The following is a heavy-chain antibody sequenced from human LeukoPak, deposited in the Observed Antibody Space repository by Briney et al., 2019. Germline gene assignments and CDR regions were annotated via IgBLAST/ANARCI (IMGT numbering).Heavy chain of an antibody. CDR3: ARARLLECEERAFDI. V-gene: IGHV1-69*05. D-gene: IGHD3-3*01. CDR1: GGTFSSYA. J-gene: IGHJ3*02. CDR2: IIPIFGTA. Sequence: SVKVSCKASGGTFSSYAISWVRQAPGQGLEWMGGIIPIFGTANYAQKFQGRVTITTDESTSTAYMELSSLRSEDTAVYYCARARLLECEERAFDIWGQGTMVTVSS.